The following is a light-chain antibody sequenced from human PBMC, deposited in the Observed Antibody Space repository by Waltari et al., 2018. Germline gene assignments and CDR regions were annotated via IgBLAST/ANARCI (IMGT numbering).Light chain of an antibody. CDR3: MFWPNNVWV. CDR2: YQSDSAK. Sequence: QPVLTQPPSSSASPGDSARLTCTLPSDINVGNFIIYWYQQKPGSPPRFLLYYQSDSAKAQGHGVPSRCSGSKYASANAGILLLSGLQSEDEADYYCMFWPNNVWVFGGGTKLTVL. CDR1: SDINVGNFI. J-gene: IGLJ3*02. V-gene: IGLV5-37*01.